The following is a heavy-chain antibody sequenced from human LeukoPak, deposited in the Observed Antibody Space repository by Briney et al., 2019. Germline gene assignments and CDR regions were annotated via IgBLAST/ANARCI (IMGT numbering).Heavy chain of an antibody. J-gene: IGHJ6*04. D-gene: IGHD4-17*01. V-gene: IGHV3-30*18. CDR2: ISYDGSNK. CDR3: AKEGTVTKGGMDV. Sequence: GSLGLSCAASGFTFSSYGMHWVRQAPGKGLEWVAVISYDGSNKYYADSVKGRFTISRDNSKNTLYLQMNSLRAEDTAVYYCAKEGTVTKGGMDVWGKGTTVTVSS. CDR1: GFTFSSYG.